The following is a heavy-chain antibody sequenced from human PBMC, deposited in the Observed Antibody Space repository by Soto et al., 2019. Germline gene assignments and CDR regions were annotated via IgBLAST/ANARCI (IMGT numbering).Heavy chain of an antibody. CDR2: ISYDGSNK. D-gene: IGHD1-7*01. J-gene: IGHJ3*01. Sequence: QSVGSLRLSCAASGFTFSSYGMHWVRQAPGKGLEWVAVISYDGSNKYYADSVKGRFTISRDNSRDTLFLQMNSLRADDAAVYYCARRARTATTNWGAFDVWGQGTMVTVSS. CDR3: ARRARTATTNWGAFDV. CDR1: GFTFSSYG. V-gene: IGHV3-30*03.